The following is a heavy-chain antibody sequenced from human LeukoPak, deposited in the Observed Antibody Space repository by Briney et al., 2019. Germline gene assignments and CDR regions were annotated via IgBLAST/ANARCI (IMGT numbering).Heavy chain of an antibody. CDR3: ARTTGTDLMDV. D-gene: IGHD1-1*01. Sequence: SQTLSLTCAISGDSLSSNSAAWNWLRQSPSRGLEWLGRTYYRSKWFNDYAVSVKSRITISPDTSKNQFSLQLNSVTPDDTALYYCARTTGTDLMDVWGQGTTVTVS. CDR1: GDSLSSNSAA. CDR2: TYYRSKWFN. V-gene: IGHV6-1*01. J-gene: IGHJ6*02.